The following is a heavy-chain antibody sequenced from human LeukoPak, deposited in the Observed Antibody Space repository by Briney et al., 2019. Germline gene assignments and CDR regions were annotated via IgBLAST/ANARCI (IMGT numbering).Heavy chain of an antibody. D-gene: IGHD3-3*01. Sequence: GASVKVSCKASGYTFTGYYMHWVRQAPGQGLEWMGWIDPNSGGTNYAQKFQGRVTMTRDTSISTAYMELSRLRSDDTAVYYCAIDFWSGYGMDVWGQGTTVTVSS. CDR3: AIDFWSGYGMDV. J-gene: IGHJ6*02. CDR1: GYTFTGYY. V-gene: IGHV1-2*02. CDR2: IDPNSGGT.